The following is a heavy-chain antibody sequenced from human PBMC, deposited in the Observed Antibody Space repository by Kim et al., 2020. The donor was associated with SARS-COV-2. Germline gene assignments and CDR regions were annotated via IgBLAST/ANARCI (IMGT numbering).Heavy chain of an antibody. V-gene: IGHV3-23*01. CDR2: ISATSGIT. D-gene: IGHD2-2*01. J-gene: IGHJ4*02. CDR3: ATRPCDGLYARWDY. Sequence: GGSLRLSCVVSGFTLSTCAMTWVRQAPGKGLEWVSTISATSGITYYADSVKGRFTVSRDNSKNTLDLQMNSLRAEDTALYYCATRPCDGLYARWDYWGRG. CDR1: GFTLSTCA.